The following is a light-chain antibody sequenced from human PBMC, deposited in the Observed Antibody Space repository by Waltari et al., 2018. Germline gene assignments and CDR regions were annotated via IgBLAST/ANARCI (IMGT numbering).Light chain of an antibody. J-gene: IGKJ4*01. CDR1: QSVLYSSNNKNY. V-gene: IGKV4-1*01. CDR2: WAS. CDR3: QQYYTTPLT. Sequence: DIVMTQSPDSLAVSLGERATINCKSSQSVLYSSNNKNYLAWYQQKPGQPPKLLIYWASTRESGVPDLFSGSGAGTAFTLTISSLQAEDVAVYYCQQYYTTPLTFGGGTQLEI.